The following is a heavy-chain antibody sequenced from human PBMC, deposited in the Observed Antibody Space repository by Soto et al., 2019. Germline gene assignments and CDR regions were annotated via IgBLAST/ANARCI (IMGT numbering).Heavy chain of an antibody. Sequence: GASVKVSCKASVYTFITYAMHWVRQAPGQRLEWMGWINAGNGNTKYSQKFQGRVSITRDTSASTAYMELSSLRSEDTAVYYCARGIIVGGWYPYYFDYWGQGTLVTVSS. CDR2: INAGNGNT. J-gene: IGHJ4*02. CDR3: ARGIIVGGWYPYYFDY. CDR1: VYTFITYA. V-gene: IGHV1-3*01. D-gene: IGHD6-19*01.